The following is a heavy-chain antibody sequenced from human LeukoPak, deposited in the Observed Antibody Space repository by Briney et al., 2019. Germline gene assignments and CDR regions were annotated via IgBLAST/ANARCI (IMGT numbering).Heavy chain of an antibody. CDR3: AKPKSRYDSSGYSSFDY. V-gene: IGHV3-23*01. Sequence: PGGSLRLSCAASGFTFSSYAISWVRQAPGKGLEWVSAISGSGGSTYYADSVKGRFTISRDNSKNTLYLQMNSLRAEDTAVYYCAKPKSRYDSSGYSSFDYWGQGTLVTVSS. J-gene: IGHJ4*02. D-gene: IGHD3-22*01. CDR2: ISGSGGST. CDR1: GFTFSSYA.